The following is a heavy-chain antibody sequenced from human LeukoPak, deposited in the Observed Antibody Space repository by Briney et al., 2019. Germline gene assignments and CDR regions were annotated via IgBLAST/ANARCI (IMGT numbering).Heavy chain of an antibody. V-gene: IGHV3-23*01. J-gene: IGHJ4*02. CDR3: ANRSDYGGNWNYFDY. CDR1: GFTFSSYE. D-gene: IGHD4-23*01. CDR2: TSASGAST. Sequence: GGSLRLSCAASGFTFSSYEINGVRQAPGKGLEWVSATSASGASTYYADSVKGRFTISRDNSKNTLYLHMSSLRAEDTAVYYCANRSDYGGNWNYFDYWGQGTLVTVSS.